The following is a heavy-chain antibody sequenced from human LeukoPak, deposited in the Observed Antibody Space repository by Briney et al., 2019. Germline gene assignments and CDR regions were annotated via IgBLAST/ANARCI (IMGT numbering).Heavy chain of an antibody. D-gene: IGHD6-19*01. CDR3: ANPVTQNSGWYVDGDY. CDR1: GFTFSRYW. CDR2: IKSDGTFI. Sequence: PGGSLRLSCEASGFTFSRYWMYWVRQAPGKGLEWVSRIKSDGTFISYAESVRGRFTISRDNSKNTLYLQMNSLRAEDTAVYFCANPVTQNSGWYVDGDYWGQGTLVTVSS. V-gene: IGHV3-74*01. J-gene: IGHJ4*02.